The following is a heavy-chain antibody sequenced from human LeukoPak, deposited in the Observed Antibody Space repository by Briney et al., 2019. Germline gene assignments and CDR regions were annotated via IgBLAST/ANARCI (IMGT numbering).Heavy chain of an antibody. D-gene: IGHD6-19*01. J-gene: IGHJ3*02. V-gene: IGHV3-53*05. Sequence: GGSLRLSCAASGFTVSSKYMSWVRQAPGKGLEWVSVIYSGGSTYYADSVKGRFTISRDNPKNTLFVQMNSLRTEDTAVYYCARSGVQWQWLLTYDAFDIWGQGTMVTVSS. CDR1: GFTVSSKY. CDR3: ARSGVQWQWLLTYDAFDI. CDR2: IYSGGST.